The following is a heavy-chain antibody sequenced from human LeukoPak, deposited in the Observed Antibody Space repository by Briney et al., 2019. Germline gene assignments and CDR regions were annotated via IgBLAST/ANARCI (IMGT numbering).Heavy chain of an antibody. CDR1: GGSISRNDYY. D-gene: IGHD6-6*01. CDR3: ARGTSGHFDY. V-gene: IGHV4-39*07. CDR2: IYYSGST. Sequence: SETLSLTCTVSGGSISRNDYYWDWIRQPPGMGLEYIGSIYYSGSTYYNPSLKSRVTISVDKSKNQFSLKLSSVTAADTAVYYCARGTSGHFDYWGQGTLVTVSS. J-gene: IGHJ4*02.